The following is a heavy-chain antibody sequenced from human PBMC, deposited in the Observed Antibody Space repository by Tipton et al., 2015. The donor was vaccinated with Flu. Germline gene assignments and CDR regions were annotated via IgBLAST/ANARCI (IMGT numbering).Heavy chain of an antibody. D-gene: IGHD1-26*01. CDR1: GGSISSSNW. CDR2: IYHSGST. Sequence: TLSLTCAVSGGSISSSNWWSWVRQPPGKGLEWIGEIYHSGSTNYNPSLKSRVTISVDKSKNQFSLKLSSVTAADTAVYYCAGLLWELLPPRAFDIWGQGTMVTVSS. V-gene: IGHV4-4*02. J-gene: IGHJ3*02. CDR3: AGLLWELLPPRAFDI.